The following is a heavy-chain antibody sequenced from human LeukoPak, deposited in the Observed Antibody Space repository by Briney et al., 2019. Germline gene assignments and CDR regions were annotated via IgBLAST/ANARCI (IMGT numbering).Heavy chain of an antibody. D-gene: IGHD3-10*01. CDR2: VNPNSGGT. V-gene: IGHV1-2*02. Sequence: GASVKVSCKASGYTFTGYYMHWVRQAPGQGLEWMGWVNPNSGGTNYAQKFQGRVTMTRDTSISTAYMELSRLRSDDTAVYYCARRITMVRGAEYNWFDPWGQGTLVTVSS. CDR3: ARRITMVRGAEYNWFDP. J-gene: IGHJ5*02. CDR1: GYTFTGYY.